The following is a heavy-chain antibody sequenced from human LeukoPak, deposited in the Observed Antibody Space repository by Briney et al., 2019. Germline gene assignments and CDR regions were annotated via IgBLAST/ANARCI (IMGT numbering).Heavy chain of an antibody. D-gene: IGHD2-2*01. V-gene: IGHV5-51*01. CDR2: IYPGDSDT. Sequence: GESLKISCKGSGYSFTSYWIGWVRQMPGKGLEWMGIIYPGDSDTRYSPSFQGQVTISADKSISTAYLQWSSLKASDTAMYYCATHVSGYCSSTSCPYYFDYWGQGTLVSVSS. CDR3: ATHVSGYCSSTSCPYYFDY. CDR1: GYSFTSYW. J-gene: IGHJ4*02.